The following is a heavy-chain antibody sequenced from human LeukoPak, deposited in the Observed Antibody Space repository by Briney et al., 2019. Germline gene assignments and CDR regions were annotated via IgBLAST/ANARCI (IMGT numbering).Heavy chain of an antibody. D-gene: IGHD5-18*01. CDR1: GFTFSSYG. Sequence: GRSLRLSCAASGFTFSSYGMHWVRQAPGKGLEWVAVIWYDGSNKYYADSVKGRFTTSGDNSKNTLYLQMNSLRAEDTAVYYCARDIHSYGYLDYWGQGTLVTVSS. J-gene: IGHJ4*02. V-gene: IGHV3-33*01. CDR2: IWYDGSNK. CDR3: ARDIHSYGYLDY.